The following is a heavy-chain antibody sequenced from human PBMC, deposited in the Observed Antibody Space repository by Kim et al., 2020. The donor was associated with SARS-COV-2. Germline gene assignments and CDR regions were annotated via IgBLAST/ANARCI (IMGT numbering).Heavy chain of an antibody. V-gene: IGHV3-48*02. J-gene: IGHJ4*02. CDR1: GFTFSSYS. Sequence: GGSLRLSCAASGFTFSSYSMNWVRQAPGKGLEWVSYISSSSSTIYYADSVKGRFTISRDNAKNSLYLQMNSLRDEDTAVYYCARDSETQDTAMVMAPFDYWGQGTLVTVSS. D-gene: IGHD5-18*01. CDR3: ARDSETQDTAMVMAPFDY. CDR2: ISSSSSTI.